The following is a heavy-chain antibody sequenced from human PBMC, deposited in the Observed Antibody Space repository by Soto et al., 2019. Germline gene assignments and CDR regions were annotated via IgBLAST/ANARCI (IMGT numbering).Heavy chain of an antibody. CDR2: IYHSGST. V-gene: IGHV4-4*02. Sequence: QVQLQESGPRLVKPSGTLSLTCAVSGGSISSSYWWSWVRQPPGKGLEWIGEIYHSGSTNYNTSLKSRVTISVDKSKNQFSLKVTSVTAADTAVYYCARVSGSYYYGMDVWGQGTTVTVSS. CDR3: ARVSGSYYYGMDV. J-gene: IGHJ6*02. CDR1: GGSISSSYW.